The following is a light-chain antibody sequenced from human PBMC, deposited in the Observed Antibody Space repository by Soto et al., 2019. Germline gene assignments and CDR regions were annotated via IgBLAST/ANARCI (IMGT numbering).Light chain of an antibody. CDR1: SSNIGAGHD. CDR3: CSYAGSYTWV. J-gene: IGLJ3*02. Sequence: QFVLTQPPSVSGAPGQKVTISCTGSSSNIGAGHDVHWYQQLPGTAPKLLIYGNNNRPSGVPDRFSGSKSGTSASLAISGLQAEDEADYYCCSYAGSYTWVFDGGTKLTVL. CDR2: GNN. V-gene: IGLV1-40*01.